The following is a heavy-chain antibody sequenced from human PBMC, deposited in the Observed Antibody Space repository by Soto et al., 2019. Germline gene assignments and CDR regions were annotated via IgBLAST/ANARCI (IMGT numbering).Heavy chain of an antibody. CDR1: GGSISSGDYY. Sequence: QVQLQESGPGLLKPSQTMALTCTVSGGSISSGDYYWSWIRQPPGKGLEWIGYIFYSGTTYCNPSLKSRAIISIDTSKNQFSLRLSSVTAADTAVYYCARGEYYWGQGTLVTVSS. J-gene: IGHJ4*02. V-gene: IGHV4-30-4*01. CDR3: ARGEYY. CDR2: IFYSGTT.